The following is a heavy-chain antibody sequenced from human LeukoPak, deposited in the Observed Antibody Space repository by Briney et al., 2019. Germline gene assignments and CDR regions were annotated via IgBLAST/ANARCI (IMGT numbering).Heavy chain of an antibody. CDR2: VCGGRLTI. V-gene: IGHV3-48*02. J-gene: IGHJ4*02. D-gene: IGHD3-22*01. Sequence: GGSLRLSCAASGFTFSSYSMNWVRQAPEKGLEWVSFVCGGRLTIYYADSVKGRFTISRDNAKNSLYQQMNSLRDEDTAVYYCARESDSSAYSFDYWGQGTLVTVSS. CDR3: ARESDSSAYSFDY. CDR1: GFTFSSYS.